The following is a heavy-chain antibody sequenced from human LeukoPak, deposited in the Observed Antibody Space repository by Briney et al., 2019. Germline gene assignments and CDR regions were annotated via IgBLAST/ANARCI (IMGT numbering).Heavy chain of an antibody. V-gene: IGHV1-3*01. D-gene: IGHD1-7*01. CDR2: INAGNDNT. Sequence: ASVKVSCKASGYTFTSYAIHWVRQAPGQRLEWMGWINAGNDNTKYSQKFQGRVTITRNTSISTAYMELSSLRSEDTAVYYCARLSITGTMPFDYWGQGTLVTVSS. CDR1: GYTFTSYA. J-gene: IGHJ4*02. CDR3: ARLSITGTMPFDY.